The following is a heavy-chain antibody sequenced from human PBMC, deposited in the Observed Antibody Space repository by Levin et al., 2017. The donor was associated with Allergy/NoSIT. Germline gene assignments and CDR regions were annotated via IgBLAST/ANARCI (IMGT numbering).Heavy chain of an antibody. CDR3: ARGYDSGTDTSDY. CDR2: INSGGRTI. CDR1: GFTFSDYY. Sequence: GGSLRLSCAASGFTFSDYYMTWIRQAPGQGLEWLSYINSGGRTIYYADSVKGRFTISRDNAKNSLYLQMNSLRAEDTAVYYCARGYDSGTDTSDYRGQGTLVTVSS. J-gene: IGHJ4*02. D-gene: IGHD3-22*01. V-gene: IGHV3-11*01.